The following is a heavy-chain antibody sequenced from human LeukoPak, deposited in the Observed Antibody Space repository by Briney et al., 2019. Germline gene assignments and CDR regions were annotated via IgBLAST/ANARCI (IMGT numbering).Heavy chain of an antibody. CDR3: ARGGYGASSGFDY. D-gene: IGHD4-23*01. Sequence: PSETLSLTCTVSGGSISSYYWSWIRQPAGKGLEWIGRVYTSGSPNYNPSLERRVTMSVDTSKNQFSLNLSSVTAADTAVYYCARGGYGASSGFDYWGQGTLVTVSS. CDR2: VYTSGSP. CDR1: GGSISSYY. V-gene: IGHV4-4*07. J-gene: IGHJ4*02.